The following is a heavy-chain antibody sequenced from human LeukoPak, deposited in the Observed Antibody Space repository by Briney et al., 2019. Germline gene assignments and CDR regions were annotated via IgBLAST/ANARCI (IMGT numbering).Heavy chain of an antibody. D-gene: IGHD3-10*01. CDR3: AKEYDSGGYGAYFDY. Sequence: GGSLRLSCTASKFTFSNYGMQWVRQAPGKGLEWVAVISFDGRTKYYADSVKGRFTLSRDNSRNTLDLQMNSLGPEDTAVYYRAKEYDSGGYGAYFDYWGRGTLVTVSS. V-gene: IGHV3-30*18. J-gene: IGHJ4*02. CDR2: ISFDGRTK. CDR1: KFTFSNYG.